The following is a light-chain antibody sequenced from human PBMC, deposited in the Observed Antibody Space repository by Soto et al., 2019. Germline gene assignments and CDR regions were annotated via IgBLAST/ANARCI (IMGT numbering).Light chain of an antibody. CDR1: QSVSSY. Sequence: EIVMTQYPATLSVSPGERATLSCRASQSVSSYLAWYQQKPGQAPRLLIYDASNRATGIPARFSGSGSGTDFTLTISSLEPEDFAVYYCQQRSNWPITFGQGTRLEIK. V-gene: IGKV3-11*01. J-gene: IGKJ5*01. CDR2: DAS. CDR3: QQRSNWPIT.